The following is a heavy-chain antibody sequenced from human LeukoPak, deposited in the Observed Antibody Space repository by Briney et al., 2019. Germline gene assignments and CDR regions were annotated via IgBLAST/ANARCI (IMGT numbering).Heavy chain of an antibody. CDR1: GYTFTSYD. CDR3: ARRYCSGGSCYMMSDY. V-gene: IGHV1-8*03. CDR2: MNPNSGNT. Sequence: ASVKVSCKASGYTFTSYDINWVRQATGQGLEWMGWMNPNSGNTGYAQKFQGRVTITRNTSISTAYMELSSLRSEDTAVYYCARRYCSGGSCYMMSDYWGQGTLVTVSS. J-gene: IGHJ4*02. D-gene: IGHD2-15*01.